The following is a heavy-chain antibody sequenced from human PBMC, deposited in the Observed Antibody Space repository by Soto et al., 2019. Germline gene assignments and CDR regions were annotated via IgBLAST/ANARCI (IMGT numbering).Heavy chain of an antibody. V-gene: IGHV3-33*01. CDR3: AREPPDYKRGYFSPDH. J-gene: IGHJ4*02. CDR2: MWSEGGNK. D-gene: IGHD3-3*01. Sequence: QVQLVESGGVVVQPGRSLRLSCAASGFTFSSYGMHWVRQAPGKGLEWVAVMWSEGGNKHYADSVKGRFTISRDNSKNTLYLKMNSLRARGTAVYLWAREPPDYKRGYFSPDHRGQGTLVTVSP. CDR1: GFTFSSYG.